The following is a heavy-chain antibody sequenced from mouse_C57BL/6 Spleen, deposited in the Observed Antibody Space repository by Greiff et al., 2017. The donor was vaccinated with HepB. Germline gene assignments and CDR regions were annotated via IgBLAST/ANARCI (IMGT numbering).Heavy chain of an antibody. Sequence: VQLQQPGAELVKPGASVKLSCKASGYTFTEYTIHWVKQRSGQGLEWIGEFYPASGNIKYNEKFKDKSTLTADKSSSTAYMQLSRLTSEDSAVYFCARHEEGYCSDYGLAYWGQGTLVTVSA. V-gene: IGHV1-62-2*01. CDR3: ARHEEGYCSDYGLAY. J-gene: IGHJ3*01. CDR2: FYPASGNI. CDR1: GYTFTEYT. D-gene: IGHD2-13*01.